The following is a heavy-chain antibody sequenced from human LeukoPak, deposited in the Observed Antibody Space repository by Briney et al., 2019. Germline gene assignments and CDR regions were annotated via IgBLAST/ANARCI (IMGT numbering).Heavy chain of an antibody. V-gene: IGHV3-73*01. Sequence: GGSLRLSCAASGFTFSGSAMHWVRQASGKGLEWVGRIRSKANSYATAYAASVKGRFTISRDDSKNTAYLQMNSLKTEDTAVYYCTTRPHIVGATTFDYWGQGTLVTV. D-gene: IGHD1-26*01. CDR2: IRSKANSYAT. J-gene: IGHJ4*02. CDR1: GFTFSGSA. CDR3: TTRPHIVGATTFDY.